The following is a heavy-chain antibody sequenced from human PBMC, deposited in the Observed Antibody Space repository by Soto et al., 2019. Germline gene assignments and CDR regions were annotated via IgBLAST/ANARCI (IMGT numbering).Heavy chain of an antibody. D-gene: IGHD5-18*01. J-gene: IGHJ6*02. CDR2: IRSKAYGGTT. V-gene: IGHV3-49*03. CDR1: GFTFGDYA. CDR3: PLSASSLYRYSYGGGPSGMAV. Sequence: PGGSLRLSCTASGFTFGDYAMSWFRQAPGKGLEWVGFIRSKAYGGTTEYAASVKGRFTISRDESKSSAYLQMNSLKTEDKAGNYSPLSASSLYRYSYGGGPSGMAVWGQGTTVTVSS.